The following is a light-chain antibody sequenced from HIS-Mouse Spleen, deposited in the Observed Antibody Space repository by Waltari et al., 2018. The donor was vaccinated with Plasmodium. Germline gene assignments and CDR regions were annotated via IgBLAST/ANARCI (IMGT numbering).Light chain of an antibody. J-gene: IGLJ3*02. CDR2: GNS. V-gene: IGLV1-40*01. CDR1: RSNIGAGSD. CDR3: QSYDSSLSGWV. Sequence: QSVLTQPPSVSGAPGPRVTISCTGSRSNIGAGSDLPWYQQLPETAPKPLIYGNSNRPSGVPDRFSGSKSGTSASLAITGLQAEDEADYYCQSYDSSLSGWVFGGGTKLTVL.